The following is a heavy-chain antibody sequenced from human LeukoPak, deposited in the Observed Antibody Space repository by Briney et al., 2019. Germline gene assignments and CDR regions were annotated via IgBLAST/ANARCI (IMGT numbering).Heavy chain of an antibody. D-gene: IGHD6-19*01. J-gene: IGHJ2*01. V-gene: IGHV5-51*01. Sequence: GESLKISCKASGYSFTNYWIGWVCQMPGKGLEWMGIIYPGDSDTRYSPSFQGQVTISADKSISTAYLQWSSLKASDTAMYYCARLTVAASGSYFDLWGRGTLVTVSS. CDR2: IYPGDSDT. CDR1: GYSFTNYW. CDR3: ARLTVAASGSYFDL.